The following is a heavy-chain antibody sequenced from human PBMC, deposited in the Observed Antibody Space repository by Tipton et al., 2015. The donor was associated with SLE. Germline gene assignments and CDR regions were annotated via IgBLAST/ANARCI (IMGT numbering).Heavy chain of an antibody. CDR2: IFYTGST. V-gene: IGHV4-59*01. Sequence: GLVKPSKTLSLTCSVSGGSITNSYWTWIRQPPGKRLEWIGAIFYTGSTHYNPSLTSRATISLDTSKSHFSLRLTSVSAADTAVYFCARRVPHRYYFDLWGRGTLVTVSS. CDR1: GGSITNSY. J-gene: IGHJ2*01. CDR3: ARRVPHRYYFDL. D-gene: IGHD1-26*01.